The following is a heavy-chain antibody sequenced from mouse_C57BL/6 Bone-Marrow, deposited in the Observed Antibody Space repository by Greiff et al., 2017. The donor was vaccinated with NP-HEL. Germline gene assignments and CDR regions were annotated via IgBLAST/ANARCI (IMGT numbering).Heavy chain of an antibody. D-gene: IGHD2-1*01. Sequence: EVKLEESGGGLVQPGGSMKLSCVASGFTFSNYWMNWVRQSPEKGLEWVAQIRLKSDNYATHYAESVKGRFTISRDDSKSSVYLQMNNLRAEDTGIYYCTRGNYEDFDYWGQGTTLTVSS. J-gene: IGHJ2*01. CDR2: IRLKSDNYAT. V-gene: IGHV6-3*01. CDR1: GFTFSNYW. CDR3: TRGNYEDFDY.